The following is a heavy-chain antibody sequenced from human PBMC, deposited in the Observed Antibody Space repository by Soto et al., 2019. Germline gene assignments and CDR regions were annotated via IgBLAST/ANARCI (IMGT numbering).Heavy chain of an antibody. CDR3: ARLAAAGTKTYYYYGMDV. D-gene: IGHD6-13*01. J-gene: IGHJ6*02. CDR1: GCTFTSYY. V-gene: IGHV1-46*01. CDR2: INPSGGST. Sequence: ASVRVSCKASGCTFTSYYMHWVRQAPGQGPEWMGIINPSGGSTSYAQKFQGRVTMTRDTSTSTVYMELSSLRSEDTAVYYCARLAAAGTKTYYYYGMDVWGQGTTVTVSS.